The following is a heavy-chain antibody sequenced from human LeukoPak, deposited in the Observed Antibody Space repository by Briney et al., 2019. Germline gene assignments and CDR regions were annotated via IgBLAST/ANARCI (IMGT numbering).Heavy chain of an antibody. CDR3: AREMTIDAFDI. CDR1: VFTLSNYG. J-gene: IGHJ3*02. CDR2: IWYDGRNK. Sequence: GGSLRLSCAASVFTLSNYGMHWVRQAPGKGLEGVAVIWYDGRNKYYVDSVKGRFTISRDNSENTLYLQMNSLRAEDTAVYYCAREMTIDAFDIWGQGTMVTVSS. D-gene: IGHD3-3*01. V-gene: IGHV3-33*01.